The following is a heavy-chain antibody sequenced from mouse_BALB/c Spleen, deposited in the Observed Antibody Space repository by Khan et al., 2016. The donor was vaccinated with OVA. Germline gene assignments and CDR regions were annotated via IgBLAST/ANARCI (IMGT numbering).Heavy chain of an antibody. CDR3: ARSGGNFHWYFDV. J-gene: IGHJ1*01. CDR2: ISSGSSTI. V-gene: IGHV5-17*02. CDR1: GFTFSNFG. D-gene: IGHD2-1*01. Sequence: EVELVESGGGLVQPGGSRKLSCAASGFTFSNFGMHWVRQAPKKGLEWVAYISSGSSTIYYVDTVKGRFTISRDNPKNTLFLQMTSLRSEDTAMYVCARSGGNFHWYFDVWGAGTSVTVSS.